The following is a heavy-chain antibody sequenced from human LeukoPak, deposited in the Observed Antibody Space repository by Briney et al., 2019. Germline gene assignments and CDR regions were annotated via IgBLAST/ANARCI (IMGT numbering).Heavy chain of an antibody. Sequence: AGGSLRLSCAASGFTFSSYSMNWVRQAPGKGLEWVSSISSSSSYIYYADSVKGRFTISRDNAKNSLYLQMNSLRAEDTAVYYCARDFFSRDGYNYPFDYWGQGTLVTVSS. D-gene: IGHD5-24*01. J-gene: IGHJ4*02. CDR2: ISSSSSYI. CDR3: ARDFFSRDGYNYPFDY. CDR1: GFTFSSYS. V-gene: IGHV3-21*01.